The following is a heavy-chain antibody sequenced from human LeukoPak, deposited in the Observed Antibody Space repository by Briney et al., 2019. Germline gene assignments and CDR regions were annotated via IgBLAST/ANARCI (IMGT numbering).Heavy chain of an antibody. J-gene: IGHJ4*02. CDR2: ISSSSSYI. Sequence: GGSLRLSCAASGFTFNSYSMHWVRQAPGKGLEWVSCISSSSSYIYYADSVKGRFTISRDNAKNSLYLQMNSLRGEDTAVYYCGRDRGGYSGYDDRGDYWGQGTLVTVSS. CDR1: GFTFNSYS. CDR3: GRDRGGYSGYDDRGDY. V-gene: IGHV3-21*01. D-gene: IGHD5-12*01.